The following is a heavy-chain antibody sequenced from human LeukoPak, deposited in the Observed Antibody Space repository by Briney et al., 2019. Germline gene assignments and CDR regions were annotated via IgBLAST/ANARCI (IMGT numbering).Heavy chain of an antibody. Sequence: ASVKVSCKTSGYSFTGHYIHWARQAPGQALQWLAYIDCGDGDTNYAQAFQGRVTVTRDKSINTAYLELSSLTFDDTAIYYCVRDPREPANDLDYWGRGTLVTVSS. J-gene: IGHJ4*01. CDR2: IDCGDGDT. CDR3: VRDPREPANDLDY. V-gene: IGHV1-2*02. CDR1: GYSFTGHY. D-gene: IGHD1-1*01.